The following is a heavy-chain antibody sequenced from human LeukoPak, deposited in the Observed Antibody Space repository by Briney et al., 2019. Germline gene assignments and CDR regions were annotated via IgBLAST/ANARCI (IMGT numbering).Heavy chain of an antibody. CDR2: IYYSGST. D-gene: IGHD3-10*01. J-gene: IGHJ5*02. Sequence: SETLSLTCTVSGGSISSYYWRWIRQPPGKGLEWIGYIYYSGSTNYNPSLKSRVTISVDTSKNQFSLKLSSVTAADTAVYYCAGISMVRGDLVWFDPWGQGTLVTVSS. V-gene: IGHV4-59*08. CDR3: AGISMVRGDLVWFDP. CDR1: GGSISSYY.